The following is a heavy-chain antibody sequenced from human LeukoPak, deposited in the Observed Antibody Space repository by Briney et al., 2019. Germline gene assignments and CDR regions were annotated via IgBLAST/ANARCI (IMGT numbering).Heavy chain of an antibody. CDR1: GFTFSSYW. J-gene: IGHJ4*02. CDR2: IKQDGSEK. CDR3: ARMYYDFWSGYYDYFDY. D-gene: IGHD3-3*01. Sequence: PGGSLRLSCAASGFTFSSYWMSWVRQAPGKGLEWVANIKQDGSEKYYVDSVKGRFTISRDNAKNSLYLQMNSLSAEDTAVYYCARMYYDFWSGYYDYFDYWGQGTLVTVSS. V-gene: IGHV3-7*01.